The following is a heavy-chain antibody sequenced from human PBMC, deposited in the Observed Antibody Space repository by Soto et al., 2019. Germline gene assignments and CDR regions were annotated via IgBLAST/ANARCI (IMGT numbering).Heavy chain of an antibody. CDR1: RFPFDSYA. CDR3: AKDLDAGDPRAFDI. V-gene: IGHV3-23*01. Sequence: EVQLLESGGGLVQPGGSLRLSCAASRFPFDSYAMSWVRQAPGKGLEWVSAISGSGGATYYAGSVKGRFTISRDNSKDTLYLQMNSLRAEDTAVYDCAKDLDAGDPRAFDIWGQGTMVTVSS. CDR2: ISGSGGAT. J-gene: IGHJ3*02. D-gene: IGHD2-21*02.